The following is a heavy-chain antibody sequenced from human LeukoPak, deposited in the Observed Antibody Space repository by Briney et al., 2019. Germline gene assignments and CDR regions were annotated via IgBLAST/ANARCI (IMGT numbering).Heavy chain of an antibody. V-gene: IGHV6-1*01. CDR1: GDSVSSNSGA. CDR2: TYYKSKWYN. J-gene: IGHJ4*02. Sequence: SQTLSLTCAISGDSVSSNSGAWHWIRQSPSRGLEWLGRTYYKSKWYNDYAVSVKSRMSINPDTSKNQISLQLNSVTPEDTAVYYCARDNTYCSGSRCYDRFDYWGQGTLVTVSS. CDR3: ARDNTYCSGSRCYDRFDY. D-gene: IGHD2-15*01.